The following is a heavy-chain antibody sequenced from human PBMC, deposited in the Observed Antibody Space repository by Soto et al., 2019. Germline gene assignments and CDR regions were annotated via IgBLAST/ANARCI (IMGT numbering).Heavy chain of an antibody. CDR3: AKDHCSSTSCVAGY. V-gene: IGHV3-23*01. CDR1: GFTFSSYA. J-gene: IGHJ4*02. CDR2: ISGSGGST. Sequence: QPGGSLRLSCAASGFTFSSYAMSWVRQAPGKGLEWVSAISGSGGSTYYADSVKGRFTISRDNSKNTLYLQMNSLRAEDTAVYYCAKDHCSSTSCVAGYWGQGTLVTVLL. D-gene: IGHD2-2*01.